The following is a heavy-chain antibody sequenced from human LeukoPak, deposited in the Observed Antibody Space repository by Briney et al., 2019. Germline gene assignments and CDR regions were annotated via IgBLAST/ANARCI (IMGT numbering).Heavy chain of an antibody. CDR2: IYSGGST. V-gene: IGHV3-66*02. CDR1: GFTVSSNY. Sequence: GGSLRLSCAASGFTVSSNYMRWVRQAPGKGLEWVSVIYSGGSTYYADSVKGRFTISRDNSKNTLYLQMNSLRAEDTAVYYCARASISTDFWSGYYTGIGYYYYYMDVWGKGTTVTVSS. CDR3: ARASISTDFWSGYYTGIGYYYYYMDV. J-gene: IGHJ6*03. D-gene: IGHD3-3*01.